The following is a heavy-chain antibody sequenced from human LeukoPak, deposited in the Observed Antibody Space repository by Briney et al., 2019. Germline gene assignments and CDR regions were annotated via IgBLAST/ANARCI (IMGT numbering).Heavy chain of an antibody. CDR3: ARRMFGSGSRYWYFDL. Sequence: PSETPSLTCTVSGGSISGYYWSWIRQPPGKGLEWIGYIHYSGSTNYNVSLKSRATMSVDTSRDQFSLKVSSVTAADTAMYYCARRMFGSGSRYWYFDLWGRGTLVTVSS. CDR1: GGSISGYY. CDR2: IHYSGST. V-gene: IGHV4-59*01. J-gene: IGHJ2*01. D-gene: IGHD3-10*01.